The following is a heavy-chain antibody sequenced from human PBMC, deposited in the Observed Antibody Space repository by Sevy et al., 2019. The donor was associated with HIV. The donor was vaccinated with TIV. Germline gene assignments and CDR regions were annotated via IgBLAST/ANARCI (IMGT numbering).Heavy chain of an antibody. Sequence: GGSLRLSCAASGFTFSSYSMNWVRRAPGKGLEWVSCLRGISNYIYYADSMKGRFTVSRDNARNSLYLQMNSLRAEDTAVYYCARNNSSITNCYMGDVFDIWGQGTMVTVSS. CDR2: LRGISNYI. CDR3: ARNNSSITNCYMGDVFDI. D-gene: IGHD2-2*02. V-gene: IGHV3-21*01. J-gene: IGHJ3*02. CDR1: GFTFSSYS.